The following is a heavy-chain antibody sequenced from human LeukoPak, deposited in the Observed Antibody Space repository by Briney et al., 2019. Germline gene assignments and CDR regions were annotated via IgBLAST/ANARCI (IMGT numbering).Heavy chain of an antibody. V-gene: IGHV1-2*04. J-gene: IGHJ4*02. CDR2: INPNSGGT. CDR1: GYTFTGYY. CDR3: ARGEPSYSSGWLIDY. D-gene: IGHD6-19*01. Sequence: ASVKVSCKASGYTFTGYYVHWVRQAPGQGLEWMGWINPNSGGTNYAQKFQGWVTMTRDTSISTAYMELSRLRSDDTAVYYCARGEPSYSSGWLIDYWGQGTLVTVSS.